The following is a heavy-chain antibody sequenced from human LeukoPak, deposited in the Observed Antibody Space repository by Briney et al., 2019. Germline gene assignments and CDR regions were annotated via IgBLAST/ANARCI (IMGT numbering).Heavy chain of an antibody. J-gene: IGHJ6*03. CDR2: MNPNSGNT. V-gene: IGHV1-8*01. CDR3: ARTLHLGYCSSTSCYDYYYMDV. D-gene: IGHD2-2*01. Sequence: GASVKVSCRASGYTFTSYDINWVRQATGQGLEWMGWMNPNSGNTGYAQKFQGRVTMTRNTSISTAYMELSSLRSEDTAVYYCARTLHLGYCSSTSCYDYYYMDVWGKGTTVTVSS. CDR1: GYTFTSYD.